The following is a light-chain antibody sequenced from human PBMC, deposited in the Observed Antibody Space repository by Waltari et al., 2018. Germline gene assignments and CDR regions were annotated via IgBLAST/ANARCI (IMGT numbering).Light chain of an antibody. CDR2: GNS. CDR1: SSNIGAGYD. CDR3: QSYASSLSGWV. V-gene: IGLV1-40*01. Sequence: QSVLTQPPSVSGAPGQRVTISCTGSSSNIGAGYDVHWYQQLPGTAPKLLISGNSNRPAGVPARFPGSKSGTSAYLAITGLQAEDEADYYCQSYASSLSGWVFGGGTKLTVL. J-gene: IGLJ3*02.